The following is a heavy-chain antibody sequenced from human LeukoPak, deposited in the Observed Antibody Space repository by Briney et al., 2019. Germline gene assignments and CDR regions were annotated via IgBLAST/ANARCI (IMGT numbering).Heavy chain of an antibody. Sequence: ASVKVSCKASGYTFTSYDINWVRQATGQGLEWMGWMNPNSGNTGYAQKFQGRVTMTRNTSISTAYMELSSLRSEDTAVYYCARVRPNPPGYYYMDVWGKGTTVTVSS. CDR2: MNPNSGNT. J-gene: IGHJ6*03. CDR3: ARVRPNPPGYYYMDV. D-gene: IGHD2-8*01. CDR1: GYTFTSYD. V-gene: IGHV1-8*01.